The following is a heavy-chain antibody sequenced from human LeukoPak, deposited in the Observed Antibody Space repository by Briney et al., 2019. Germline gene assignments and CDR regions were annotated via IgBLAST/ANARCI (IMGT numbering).Heavy chain of an antibody. Sequence: GGPLRLSCSASGFPFDDYAVLWVRQAPGKGLEWVSGISWNSRSLGYADPVKGRFTISSDNAKIFLDLQIYSLRADVTALYYCAKDNPADSSGYSHRDTAYYFDYWGQGTLVTVSS. CDR3: AKDNPADSSGYSHRDTAYYFDY. CDR1: GFPFDDYA. J-gene: IGHJ4*02. V-gene: IGHV3-9*01. CDR2: ISWNSRSL. D-gene: IGHD3-22*01.